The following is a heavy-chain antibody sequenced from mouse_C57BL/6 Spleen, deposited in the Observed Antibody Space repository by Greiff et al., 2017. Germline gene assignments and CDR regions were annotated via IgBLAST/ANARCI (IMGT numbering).Heavy chain of an antibody. J-gene: IGHJ4*01. CDR1: GYTFTSYW. V-gene: IGHV1-52*01. Sequence: QVQLQQPGAELVRPGSSVKLSCKASGYTFTSYWMHWVKQRPIQGLEWIGNIDPSDSEPHYNQKFKDKATMTVDKSSSTAYMQLSSLTSEDAAVYYCARGSGYAMDYWGQGTSVTVSS. CDR3: ARGSGYAMDY. D-gene: IGHD3-2*02. CDR2: IDPSDSEP.